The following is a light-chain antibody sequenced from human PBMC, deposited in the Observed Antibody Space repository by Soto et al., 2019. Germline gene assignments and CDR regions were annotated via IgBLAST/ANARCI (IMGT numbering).Light chain of an antibody. CDR3: LLSFGDPWV. CDR1: TGAVTRGHW. J-gene: IGLJ3*02. V-gene: IGLV7-46*01. CDR2: DTS. Sequence: QSVVTPEPSVTVSPGGTVTLTCGSNTGAVTRGHWPYWFQQKPGQAPRTLIYDTSTKESWTPARFSGSLLGGKAALTLSGARPEDEADYYCLLSFGDPWVFGGGTKLTVL.